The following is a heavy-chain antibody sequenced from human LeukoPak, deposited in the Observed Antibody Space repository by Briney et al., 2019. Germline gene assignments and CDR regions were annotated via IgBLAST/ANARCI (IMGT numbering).Heavy chain of an antibody. Sequence: PGGSLRLSCAVSGITFSRYAMSWVRQAPGKGLEWVSAISGSGGSTYYADSVKGRFTISRDNSKNTLYLQMNSLRAEDTAVYYCAKDAPAAVAQYFQHWGQGTLVTVSS. V-gene: IGHV3-23*01. CDR1: GITFSRYA. CDR3: AKDAPAAVAQYFQH. CDR2: ISGSGGST. J-gene: IGHJ1*01. D-gene: IGHD2-15*01.